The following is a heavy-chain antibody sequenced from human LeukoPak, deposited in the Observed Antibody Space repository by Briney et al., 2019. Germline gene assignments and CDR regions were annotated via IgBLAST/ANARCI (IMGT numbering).Heavy chain of an antibody. V-gene: IGHV4-31*03. CDR3: ARAARQGFTMIVVPFFYFDL. Sequence: TSQTLSLTCTVSGGSISSGASAWGWIRQHPKRGLEWVGYINHSGSTYYNPSLGSRVTMSVDTSKNQFSLELSSVTAADSAVYYCARAARQGFTMIVVPFFYFDLWGRGTLVTVSS. J-gene: IGHJ2*01. CDR1: GGSISSGASA. D-gene: IGHD3-22*01. CDR2: INHSGST.